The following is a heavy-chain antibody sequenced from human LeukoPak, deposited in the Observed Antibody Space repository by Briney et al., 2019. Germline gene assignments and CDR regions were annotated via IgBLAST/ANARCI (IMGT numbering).Heavy chain of an antibody. J-gene: IGHJ4*02. CDR1: GFTFSSYA. D-gene: IGHD3-22*01. CDR2: ISYDGSNK. V-gene: IGHV3-30*04. CDR3: ARTYYDSSGHPYYFDY. Sequence: GGSLRLSCAASGFTFSSYAMHWVRQAPGKGLEWVAVISYDGSNKYYADSVKGRFTISRDNSKNTLYLQMNSLRAEDTAVYYCARTYYDSSGHPYYFDYWGQGTLVTVSS.